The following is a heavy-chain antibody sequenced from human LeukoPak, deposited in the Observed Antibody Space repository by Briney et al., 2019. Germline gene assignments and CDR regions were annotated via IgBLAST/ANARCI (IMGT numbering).Heavy chain of an antibody. CDR2: VHLDGRT. D-gene: IGHD3-3*01. J-gene: IGHJ4*02. V-gene: IGHV4-4*02. CDR3: AREGGFYRPLDY. CDR1: GGSVTSTNW. Sequence: SGTLSLTCGVSGGSVTSTNWWTWVRQPPGKGLEWIGEVHLDGRTNYNPSLKSRLTISVDLSENHISLKLTSVTAADTAVYYCAREGGFYRPLDYSGQGTLVTVSS.